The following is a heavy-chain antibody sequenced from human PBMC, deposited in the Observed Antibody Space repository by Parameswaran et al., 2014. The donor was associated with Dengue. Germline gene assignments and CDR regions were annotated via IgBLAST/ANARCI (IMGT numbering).Heavy chain of an antibody. V-gene: IGHV3-30*04. Sequence: WIRQPPGKGLEWVAVISYDGSNKYYADSVKGRFTISRDNSKNTLYLQMNSLRAEDTAVYYCARETTVVTPNYYYGMDVWGQGTTVTVSS. CDR3: ARETTVVTPNYYYGMDV. CDR2: ISYDGSNK. J-gene: IGHJ6*02. D-gene: IGHD4-23*01.